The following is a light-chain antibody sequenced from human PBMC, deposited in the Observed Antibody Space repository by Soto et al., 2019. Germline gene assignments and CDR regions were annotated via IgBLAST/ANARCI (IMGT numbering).Light chain of an antibody. J-gene: IGLJ2*01. CDR1: SSNIGSNY. CDR2: RNN. V-gene: IGLV1-47*01. CDR3: AAWDDSLSGRV. Sequence: QSVLTQPPSASGTPGQRVTISCSGSSSNIGSNYVYWYQQLPGTAPKLLIYRNNQRPSGVPDRFSGPKSGTSASLAISGLRSEDEGDYYGAAWDDSLSGRVFGGGTKLTVL.